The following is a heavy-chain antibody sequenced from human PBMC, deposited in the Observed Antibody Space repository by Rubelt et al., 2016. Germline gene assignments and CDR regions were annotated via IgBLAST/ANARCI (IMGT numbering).Heavy chain of an antibody. CDR3: AREGGVDLATGFFDY. J-gene: IGHJ4*02. V-gene: IGHV1-46*01. Sequence: MHWVRQAPGQGLEWMEIINPSGGSTSYAQKFQGRVTITRDISASTVYMELSSLTSEDASVYYCAREGGVDLATGFFDYWGQGTLVTVSS. CDR2: INPSGGST. D-gene: IGHD5-24*01.